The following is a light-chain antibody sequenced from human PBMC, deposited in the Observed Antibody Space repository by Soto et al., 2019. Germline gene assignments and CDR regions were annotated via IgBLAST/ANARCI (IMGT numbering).Light chain of an antibody. V-gene: IGKV3-20*01. CDR1: PSVSSSY. Sequence: EIVLTQSPGTLSSSPGERATLSCRASPSVSSSYLAWYQQKPGQAPRLLIYGASSRASGVPDRFSGSGSGTDSTLTFSRLEAEDFAVYYCQQDGSSAWTFGQGTKVEI. CDR2: GAS. CDR3: QQDGSSAWT. J-gene: IGKJ1*01.